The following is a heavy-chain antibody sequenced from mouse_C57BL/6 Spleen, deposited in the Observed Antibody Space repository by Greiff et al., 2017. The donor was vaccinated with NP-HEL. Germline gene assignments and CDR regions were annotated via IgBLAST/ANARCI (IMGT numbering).Heavy chain of an antibody. Sequence: QVQLKQSGAELVRPGASVKMSCKASGYTFTSYNMHWVKQTPRQGLEWIGAIYPGNGDTSYNQKFKGKATLTVDKSSSTAYMQLSSLTSEYSAVYFCAREIYYYGSSPAWFAYWGQGTLVTVSA. CDR2: IYPGNGDT. V-gene: IGHV1-12*01. D-gene: IGHD1-1*01. J-gene: IGHJ3*01. CDR1: GYTFTSYN. CDR3: AREIYYYGSSPAWFAY.